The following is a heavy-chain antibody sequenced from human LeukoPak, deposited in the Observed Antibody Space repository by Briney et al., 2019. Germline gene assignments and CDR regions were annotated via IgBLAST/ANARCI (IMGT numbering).Heavy chain of an antibody. CDR3: ARVDYGDYGFDY. Sequence: GGSLRLSCAASGFTVSSNYMSWVRQAPGKGLEWVSVIYSGGSTYYADSVKGRFTISRDNSKNTLYLQMNSLRAEDTAVYYCARVDYGDYGFDYWGQGTLVAVSS. CDR2: IYSGGST. D-gene: IGHD4-17*01. V-gene: IGHV3-66*01. CDR1: GFTVSSNY. J-gene: IGHJ4*02.